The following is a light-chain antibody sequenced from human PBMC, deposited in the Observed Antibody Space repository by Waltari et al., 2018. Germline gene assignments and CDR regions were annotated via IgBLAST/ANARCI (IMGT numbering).Light chain of an antibody. CDR3: ATWDDSLNGWV. CDR1: SSNIGRNT. Sequence: SVLTQPPSASGTPGQRVTISCSGSSSNIGRNTVTWYQQLPGTAPKLLIYIDDQRPSGVPDRFSGSKSGTSASLAISGLQSEDEADYHCATWDDSLNGWVFGGGTKLTVL. J-gene: IGLJ3*02. V-gene: IGLV1-44*01. CDR2: IDD.